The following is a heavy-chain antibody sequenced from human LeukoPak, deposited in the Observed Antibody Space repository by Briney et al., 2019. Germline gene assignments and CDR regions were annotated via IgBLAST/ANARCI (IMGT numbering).Heavy chain of an antibody. D-gene: IGHD1-7*01. Sequence: PGGSLRLSCAASGFTSSDYYMSWIRQAPGKGLEWVSYISSSSSSTNYADSVKGRFTISRDNAKHSLYLQMNSLRAEDTAVYYCARGFGTTGPMWPFDYWGQGTLVTVSS. J-gene: IGHJ4*02. V-gene: IGHV3-11*05. CDR1: GFTSSDYY. CDR3: ARGFGTTGPMWPFDY. CDR2: ISSSSSST.